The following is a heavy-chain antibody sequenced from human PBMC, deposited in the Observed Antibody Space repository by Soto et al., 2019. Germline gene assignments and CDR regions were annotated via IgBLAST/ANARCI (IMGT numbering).Heavy chain of an antibody. CDR2: INPSGGST. D-gene: IGHD3-22*01. CDR3: ARGFPWNYYDSSGYVY. CDR1: GYTFTSYY. Sequence: RASVKVSCKASGYTFTSYYMHWVRQAPGQGLEWMGIINPSGGSTSYAQKFQGRVTMTRDTSTSTVYMELSSLRSEDTAVYYCARGFPWNYYDSSGYVYWGQGTLVTVSS. J-gene: IGHJ4*02. V-gene: IGHV1-46*01.